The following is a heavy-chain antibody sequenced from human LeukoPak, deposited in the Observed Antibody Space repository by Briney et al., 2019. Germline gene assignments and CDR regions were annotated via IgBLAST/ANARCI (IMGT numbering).Heavy chain of an antibody. CDR2: IYYSGTT. J-gene: IGHJ5*02. D-gene: IGHD6-13*01. V-gene: IGHV4-39*01. Sequence: SESLSLACTVSGGSISSSSYYWGWIRQAPGKGLEWIGTIYYSGTTYYNPSLKSRVTISVDTSKNQFYLKLSSVTAADTAVYYCARAYSSSWYFNWFDPWGQGTLVTVSS. CDR1: GGSISSSSYY. CDR3: ARAYSSSWYFNWFDP.